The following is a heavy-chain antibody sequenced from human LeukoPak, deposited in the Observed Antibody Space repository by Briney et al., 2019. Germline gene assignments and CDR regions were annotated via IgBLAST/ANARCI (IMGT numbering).Heavy chain of an antibody. CDR1: GYTFTSYG. V-gene: IGHV1-18*01. CDR2: ISAYNGNT. CDR3: ARAQYSSSSLYPFDY. J-gene: IGHJ4*02. Sequence: GASVKVSCEASGYTFTSYGISWVRQAPGQGLEWMGWISAYNGNTNYAQKLQGRVTMTTDTSTSTAYMELRSLRSDDTAVYYCARAQYSSSSLYPFDYWGQGPLVTVSS. D-gene: IGHD6-6*01.